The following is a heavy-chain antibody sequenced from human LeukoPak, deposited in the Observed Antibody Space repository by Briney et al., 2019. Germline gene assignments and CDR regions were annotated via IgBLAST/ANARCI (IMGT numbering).Heavy chain of an antibody. CDR1: GGSIRSYY. D-gene: IGHD2-15*01. CDR3: ARLVHCSGDSCYSAGGRDWFDP. Sequence: SETLSLTCTVSGGSIRSYYWNWIRQPPGKGLEWIGYIGYCGSTNYNPSLKSRVTISVDTSKNQFSLKLSSVTAADTAVYYCARLVHCSGDSCYSAGGRDWFDPWGQGTLVTVSS. CDR2: IGYCGST. J-gene: IGHJ5*02. V-gene: IGHV4-59*08.